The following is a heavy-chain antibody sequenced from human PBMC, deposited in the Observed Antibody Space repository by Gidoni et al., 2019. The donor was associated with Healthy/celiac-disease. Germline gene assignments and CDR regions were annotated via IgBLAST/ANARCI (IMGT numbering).Heavy chain of an antibody. CDR1: GGNFSSDA. J-gene: IGHJ5*02. CDR3: ARDLVPAAMSPFDP. V-gene: IGHV1-69*18. Sequence: QVQLLQSGAEVKKPGSSVTFSCKPSGGNFSSDAIGWVRQAPGQGLDWMGRIIPSFGTANYAQKYQGRVTMTADESTCTAYMDLSSLRSEDTAVYYCARDLVPAAMSPFDPWGQGTLVTVSS. D-gene: IGHD2-2*01. CDR2: IIPSFGTA.